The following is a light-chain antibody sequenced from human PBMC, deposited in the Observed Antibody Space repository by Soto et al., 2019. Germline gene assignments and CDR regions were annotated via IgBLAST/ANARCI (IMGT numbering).Light chain of an antibody. CDR2: GAS. CDR1: QSVSSSY. V-gene: IGKV3-20*01. CDR3: QQHASSPRT. Sequence: EIVLTQSPGTLSLSPGERVTLSCRASQSVSSSYLAWYQQKPGQAPRLLLYGASSRATGIPDRFSGSGSGTDFTLTISRREPEDFAVYYCQQHASSPRTFGQGTKVEIK. J-gene: IGKJ1*01.